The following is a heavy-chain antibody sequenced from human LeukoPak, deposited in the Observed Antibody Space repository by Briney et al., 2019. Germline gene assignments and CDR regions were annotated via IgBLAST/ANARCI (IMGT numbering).Heavy chain of an antibody. J-gene: IGHJ4*02. Sequence: SETLSLTCTVSGGSISDYYWTWIRQPPGKGLEWVGYIYYSGSTNYNPSLKSRLTISVDTSKSQFSLKLSSVTAADTAVYYCARHGALAARPTDYWGQGTLVTVSS. CDR1: GGSISDYY. CDR2: IYYSGST. D-gene: IGHD4/OR15-4a*01. V-gene: IGHV4-59*08. CDR3: ARHGALAARPTDY.